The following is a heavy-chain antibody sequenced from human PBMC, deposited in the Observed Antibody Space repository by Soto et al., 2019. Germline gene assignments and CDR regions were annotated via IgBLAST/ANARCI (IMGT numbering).Heavy chain of an antibody. CDR3: VKDDRILGRRYFDL. CDR1: GFTFISYA. Sequence: ESGGGLIQPGGSLRLACAASGFTFISYAMTWVRQAPGKGLEWVSSISFSDGGTYYADSVKGRLTISRDNSKNTLFLQMNSLRVEDTAVYYCVKDDRILGRRYFDLWGRGTLVTVSS. CDR2: ISFSDGGT. V-gene: IGHV3-23*01. D-gene: IGHD2-15*01. J-gene: IGHJ2*01.